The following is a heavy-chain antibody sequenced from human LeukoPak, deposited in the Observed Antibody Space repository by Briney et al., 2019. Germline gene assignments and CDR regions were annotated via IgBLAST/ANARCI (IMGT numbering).Heavy chain of an antibody. V-gene: IGHV3-23*01. CDR3: AREHDYGGLSAYNWFDP. CDR1: GFTFSSYA. Sequence: GGSLRLSCAASGFTFSSYAMSWVRQAPGKGLEWVSAISGSGGSTYYADSVKGRFTISRDSAKNSLYLQMNSLRAEDTAVYYCAREHDYGGLSAYNWFDPWGQGTLVTVSS. J-gene: IGHJ5*02. CDR2: ISGSGGST. D-gene: IGHD4-23*01.